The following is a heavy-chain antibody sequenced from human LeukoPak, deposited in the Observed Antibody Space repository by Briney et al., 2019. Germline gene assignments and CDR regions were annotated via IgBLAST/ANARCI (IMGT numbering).Heavy chain of an antibody. CDR1: ENTFTNYY. CDR3: ARDMSTRVTPISYAFDV. V-gene: IGHV1-46*01. CDR2: INPNGDRT. J-gene: IGHJ3*01. Sequence: SVKVSCKASENTFTNYYMHWVRQAPGQGLEWLGIINPNGDRTNYAQTFQGRVTMTRDTSTTTVYMELSSLRSEDTAVYYCARDMSTRVTPISYAFDVWGQGTMVTVSS. D-gene: IGHD4-23*01.